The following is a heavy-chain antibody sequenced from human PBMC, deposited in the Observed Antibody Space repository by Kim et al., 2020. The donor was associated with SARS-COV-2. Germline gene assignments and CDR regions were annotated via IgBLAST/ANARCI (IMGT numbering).Heavy chain of an antibody. V-gene: IGHV3-73*01. Sequence: GGSLRLSCAASGFTFSGSAMHWVRQASGKGLEWVGRIRSKANSYATAYAASVKGGFTISRDDSKNTAYLQMNSLKTEDTAVYYCTRTLAAAGWYYYYYGMDVWGQGTTVTVSS. D-gene: IGHD6-13*01. CDR3: TRTLAAAGWYYYYYGMDV. CDR2: IRSKANSYAT. CDR1: GFTFSGSA. J-gene: IGHJ6*02.